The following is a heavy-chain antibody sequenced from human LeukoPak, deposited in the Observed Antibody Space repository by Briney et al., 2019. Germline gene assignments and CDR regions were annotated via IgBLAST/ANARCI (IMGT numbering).Heavy chain of an antibody. CDR1: GYTFTSYD. CDR2: MNPNSGNT. D-gene: IGHD3-22*01. CDR3: ARGDYYDSSGYYLVLAFDI. Sequence: GASVKVSCKASGYTFTSYDINWVRQATGQGLEWMGWMNPNSGNTGYAQKFQGRVTMTRNTSIGTAYMELSSLRSEDTAVYYCARGDYYDSSGYYLVLAFDIWGQGTMVTVSS. J-gene: IGHJ3*02. V-gene: IGHV1-8*01.